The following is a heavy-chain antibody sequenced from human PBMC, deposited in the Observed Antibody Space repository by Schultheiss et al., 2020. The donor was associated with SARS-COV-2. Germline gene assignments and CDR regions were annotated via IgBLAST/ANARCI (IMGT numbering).Heavy chain of an antibody. J-gene: IGHJ5*02. D-gene: IGHD6-25*01. Sequence: SETLSLTCTVSGGSVSSGSYYWSWIRQPPGKGLEWIGYIYYSGSTNYNPSLKSRVTIPVDTSKNQFSLKLSSVTAADSAVYYCARSPLYVYSSGSLETWGQGTLVTVSS. CDR1: GGSVSSGSYY. CDR2: IYYSGST. CDR3: ARSPLYVYSSGSLET. V-gene: IGHV4-61*01.